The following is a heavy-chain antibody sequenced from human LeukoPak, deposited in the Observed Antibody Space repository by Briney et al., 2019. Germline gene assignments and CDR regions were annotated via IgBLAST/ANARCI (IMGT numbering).Heavy chain of an antibody. CDR2: IYYSGSA. V-gene: IGHV4-39*07. CDR1: GGSISSSSYY. CDR3: ASGSSGYYYYFDY. J-gene: IGHJ4*02. D-gene: IGHD3-22*01. Sequence: SETLSLTCTVSGGSISSSSYYWGWIRQPPGTGLEWIGSIYYSGSAYYNPSLKSRVTISVDTSKNQFSLKLSSVTAADTAVYYCASGSSGYYYYFDYWGQGTLVTVSS.